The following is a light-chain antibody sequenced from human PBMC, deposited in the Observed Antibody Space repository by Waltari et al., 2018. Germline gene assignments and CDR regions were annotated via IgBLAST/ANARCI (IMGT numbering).Light chain of an antibody. J-gene: IGKJ5*01. V-gene: IGKV3-11*01. CDR3: QQRSSWPPAIT. CDR1: QSVRNY. CDR2: DAS. Sequence: DIVLTQSPATLSLSPGERATLSCRASQSVRNYLAWYQQRPGQCPRLLMYDASNRATGIPARFSGSGSGTEFTLTISSLEPEDFAIYYCQQRSSWPPAITFGQGTRLEIK.